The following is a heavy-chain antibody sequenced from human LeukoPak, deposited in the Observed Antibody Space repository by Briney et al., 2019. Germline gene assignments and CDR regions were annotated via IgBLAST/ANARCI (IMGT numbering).Heavy chain of an antibody. CDR3: ARSGYCSGGSCTAGTWFDP. CDR2: IYPGDSNT. J-gene: IGHJ5*02. CDR1: GYSFTSYW. D-gene: IGHD2-15*01. V-gene: IGHV5-51*01. Sequence: GESLKISCKGSGYSFTSYWIAWVRQMPGKGLEWMGIIYPGDSNTKYSPSFQGQVTISADKSISTAYLQWSSLKASDTAMYYCARSGYCSGGSCTAGTWFDPWGQGTLVTVSS.